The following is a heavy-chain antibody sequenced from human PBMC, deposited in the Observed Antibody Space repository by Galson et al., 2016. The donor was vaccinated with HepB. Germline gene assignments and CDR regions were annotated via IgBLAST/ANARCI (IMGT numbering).Heavy chain of an antibody. CDR2: IYPADSDA. J-gene: IGHJ4*02. CDR1: GYAFTTHW. D-gene: IGHD5-18*01. Sequence: QSGAEVKKPGESLKISCKGSGYAFTTHWIAWVRQMPGKGLEWMGIIYPADSDARYSPSFQGQVTISADKPISPAYLQWSSLKASDTAMYYCARTHGLSFGYLYWGQGTLVTVSS. CDR3: ARTHGLSFGYLY. V-gene: IGHV5-51*01.